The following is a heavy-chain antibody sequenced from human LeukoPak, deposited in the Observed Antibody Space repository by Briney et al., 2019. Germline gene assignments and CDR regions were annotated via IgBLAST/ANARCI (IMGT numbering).Heavy chain of an antibody. CDR1: GGSISSGGYY. Sequence: PSETLSLTCTVSGGSISSGGYYWSWIRQHPGKGLEWIGEINHSGSTNYNPSLKSRVTISVDTSKNQFSLKLSSVTAADTAVYYCARRRGRYCSSTSCSAFDYWGQGTLVTVSS. V-gene: IGHV4-39*07. CDR2: INHSGST. D-gene: IGHD2-2*01. CDR3: ARRRGRYCSSTSCSAFDY. J-gene: IGHJ4*02.